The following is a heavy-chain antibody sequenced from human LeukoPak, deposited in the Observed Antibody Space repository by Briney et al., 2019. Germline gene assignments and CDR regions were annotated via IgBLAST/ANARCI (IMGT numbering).Heavy chain of an antibody. CDR3: TRYSGRTDY. CDR2: IRSKTFGGTT. Sequence: GGSLRLSCTSSGFTFGPYAVSWFRQAPGKGLEWVAFIRSKTFGGTTEYAASVKGRFTISRDDSKSIAYLQMNSLKTEDTAVYYCTRYSGRTDYWGQGTLVSVSS. J-gene: IGHJ4*02. D-gene: IGHD5-18*01. V-gene: IGHV3-49*03. CDR1: GFTFGPYA.